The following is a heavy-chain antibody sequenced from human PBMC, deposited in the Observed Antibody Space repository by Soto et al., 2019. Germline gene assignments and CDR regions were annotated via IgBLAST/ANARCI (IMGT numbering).Heavy chain of an antibody. J-gene: IGHJ6*03. V-gene: IGHV1-8*01. Sequence: QVQLVQSGAEVKKPGASVKVSCKASGYTFTSYDINWVRQATGQGLEWMGWMNPNSGNTGYAQKFQGRVTMTRNTSISTAYMELSSLRSEDTAVYYCARGKRYSSPRGNLHYYYYMDVWGKGTTVTVSS. D-gene: IGHD6-13*01. CDR2: MNPNSGNT. CDR1: GYTFTSYD. CDR3: ARGKRYSSPRGNLHYYYYMDV.